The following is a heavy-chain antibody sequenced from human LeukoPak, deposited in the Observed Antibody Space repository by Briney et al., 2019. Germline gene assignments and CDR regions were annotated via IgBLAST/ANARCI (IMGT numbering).Heavy chain of an antibody. CDR3: ARVGDYYYYYYMDV. J-gene: IGHJ6*03. V-gene: IGHV3-21*01. CDR1: GFTFSSFW. Sequence: GGSLRLSCIASGFTFSSFWMSWVRQAPGKGLEWVSSISSSSSYIYYADSVKGRFTISRDNAKNSLYPQMNSLRAEDTAVYYCARVGDYYYYYYMDVWGKGTTVTVSS. CDR2: ISSSSSYI. D-gene: IGHD3-16*01.